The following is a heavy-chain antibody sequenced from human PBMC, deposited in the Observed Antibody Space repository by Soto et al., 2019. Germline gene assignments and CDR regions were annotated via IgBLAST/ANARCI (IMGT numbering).Heavy chain of an antibody. CDR1: GFSLSTSGVG. D-gene: IGHD3-9*01. Sequence: QITLKESGPTLVKPTQTLTLTCTFSGFSLSTSGVGVGWIRQPPGKALEWLALIYWDDDKRYSPSLKSRLTIXKXXSKNQVVLTMTNMDPVDTAPYYCAHKDPMTGFRDYWGQGTLVTVSS. V-gene: IGHV2-5*02. CDR2: IYWDDDK. J-gene: IGHJ4*02. CDR3: AHKDPMTGFRDY.